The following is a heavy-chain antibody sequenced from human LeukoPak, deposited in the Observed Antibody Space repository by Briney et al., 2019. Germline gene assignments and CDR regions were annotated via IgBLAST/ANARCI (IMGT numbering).Heavy chain of an antibody. CDR2: IYYSGST. V-gene: IGHV4-39*01. Sequence: SETLSLTCTVSGGSISSSSYYWGWIRQPPGKGLEWIGSIYYSGSTYYNPSLKSRVTISVDTSKNQFSLKLSSVTAADTAVYYCAREHYDFWSGYLTPPSDYWGQGTLVTVSS. CDR1: GGSISSSSYY. CDR3: AREHYDFWSGYLTPPSDY. D-gene: IGHD3-3*01. J-gene: IGHJ4*02.